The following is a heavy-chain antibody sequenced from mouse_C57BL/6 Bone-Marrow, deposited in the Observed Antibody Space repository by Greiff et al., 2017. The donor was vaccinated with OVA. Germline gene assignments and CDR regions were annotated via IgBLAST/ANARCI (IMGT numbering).Heavy chain of an antibody. CDR1: GYTFTSYG. Sequence: VQLVESGAELARPGASVKLSCKASGYTFTSYGISWVKQRTGQGLEWIGEIYPRSGNTYYNEKFKGKATLTADKSSSTAYMELRSLTSEDSAVYFCARSRTTDWYFDVWGTGTTVTVSS. CDR3: ARSRTTDWYFDV. V-gene: IGHV1-81*01. CDR2: IYPRSGNT. J-gene: IGHJ1*03. D-gene: IGHD1-1*01.